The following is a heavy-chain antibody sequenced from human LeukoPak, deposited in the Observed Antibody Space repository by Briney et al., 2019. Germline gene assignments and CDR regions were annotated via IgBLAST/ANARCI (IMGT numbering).Heavy chain of an antibody. CDR1: GVSITDYY. J-gene: IGHJ5*02. V-gene: IGHV4-34*01. D-gene: IGHD6-13*01. Sequence: SETLSLTCTVSGVSITDYYWSWIRQPPGKGLEWIGEINHSGSTNYNPSLKSRVTISVDTSKNQFSLKLSSVTAADTAVYYCARCPYSSSYWFDPWGQGTLVTVSS. CDR2: INHSGST. CDR3: ARCPYSSSYWFDP.